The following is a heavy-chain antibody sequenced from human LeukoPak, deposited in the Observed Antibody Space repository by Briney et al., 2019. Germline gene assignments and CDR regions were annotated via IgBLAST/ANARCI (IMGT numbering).Heavy chain of an antibody. CDR3: ARVHYYGSRYYYMDV. J-gene: IGHJ6*03. CDR2: IKQDGSQG. CDR1: EFTFGSYW. D-gene: IGHD3-10*01. V-gene: IGHV3-7*01. Sequence: GGSPRLSCVASEFTFGSYWMTWVRQAPGKGLEWVASIKQDGSQGYYVDSVKGRFTISRDNAEKSLYLQMNSLRADDTAIYYCARVHYYGSRYYYMDVWGKGTTVTISS.